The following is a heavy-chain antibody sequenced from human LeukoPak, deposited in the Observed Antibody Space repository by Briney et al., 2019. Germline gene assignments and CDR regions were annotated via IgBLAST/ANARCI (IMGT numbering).Heavy chain of an antibody. CDR3: ARLDRPIWFGESTIDY. CDR1: GFTFSSYW. V-gene: IGHV3-7*01. J-gene: IGHJ4*02. CDR2: IKQDGSEK. Sequence: GGSLRLSCAASGFTFSSYWMSWDRQAPGKGLEWVANIKQDGSEKYYVDSVKGRFTISRDNAKNSLYLQMNSLRAEDTAVYYCARLDRPIWFGESTIDYWGQGTLVTVSS. D-gene: IGHD3-10*01.